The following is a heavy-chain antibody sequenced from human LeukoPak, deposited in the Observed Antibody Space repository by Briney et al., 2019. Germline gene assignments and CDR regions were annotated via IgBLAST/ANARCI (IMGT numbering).Heavy chain of an antibody. CDR3: ARLESNSPDY. CDR2: IYPGDSDT. CDR1: GYTLTTYW. J-gene: IGHJ4*02. D-gene: IGHD3-3*01. Sequence: GESLKISCKGSGYTLTTYWIGWVRQLPGKGLEWMGIIYPGDSDTRYSPSFQGQVTISVDKSMNTAYLQWSSLKASDTAMYYCARLESNSPDYWGQGALVTVSS. V-gene: IGHV5-51*01.